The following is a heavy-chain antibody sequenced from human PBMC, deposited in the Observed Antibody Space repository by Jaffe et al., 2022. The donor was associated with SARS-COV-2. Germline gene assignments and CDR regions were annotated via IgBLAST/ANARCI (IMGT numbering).Heavy chain of an antibody. J-gene: IGHJ4*02. CDR1: GFRFSDYA. CDR3: ARGGGYNYFAY. CDR2: ISGDGSYT. D-gene: IGHD5-18*01. V-gene: IGHV3-64*01. Sequence: EVQLVESGGGLVQPGGSLRLSCAASGFRFSDYAMHWVRQAPGKGLECVSGISGDGSYTYYTNSVEGRFTISRDNSKNTLYLQMGSLSGEDMAVYYCARGGGYNYFAYWGQGTLVTVSS.